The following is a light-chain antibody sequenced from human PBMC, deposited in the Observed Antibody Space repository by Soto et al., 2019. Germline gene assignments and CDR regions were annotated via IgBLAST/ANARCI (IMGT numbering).Light chain of an antibody. CDR3: ASWDDSLSGPV. V-gene: IGLV1-44*01. Sequence: QPVLTQPPSASGTPGQRVTISCSGSSSNVGGNPVNWYQHVPTTAPKLLIYTNTQRPSGVPDRFSGSKSGTSASLAISGLQSEDEADYYCASWDDSLSGPVFGTGTKLTVL. J-gene: IGLJ1*01. CDR2: TNT. CDR1: SSNVGGNP.